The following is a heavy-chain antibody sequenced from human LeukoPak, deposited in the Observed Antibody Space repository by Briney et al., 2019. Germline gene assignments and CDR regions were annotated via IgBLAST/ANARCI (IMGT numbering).Heavy chain of an antibody. D-gene: IGHD2-2*01. V-gene: IGHV4-61*05. J-gene: IGHJ6*02. CDR3: ARSSPSWGYYYGMDV. CDR2: MDHSGST. Sequence: TSETLSLNCTVSGGSINYSSYYWGWIRQPPGKGLEWIGYMDHSGSTNYNPSLKSRVTISVDTSKNQFSLKLSSVTAADTAVYYCARSSPSWGYYYGMDVWGQGTKVTVSS. CDR1: GGSINYSSYY.